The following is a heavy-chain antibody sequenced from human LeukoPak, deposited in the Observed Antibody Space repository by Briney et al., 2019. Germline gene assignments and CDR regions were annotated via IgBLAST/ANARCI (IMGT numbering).Heavy chain of an antibody. V-gene: IGHV4-59*01. Sequence: SETLSLTCTVSGNSISSYYWNWIQQPPGKGLEWIGYIDYTGSSNYNPSLKSRVSISVDTSKNQLSLKLSSVTAADTAVYYCARRVSAFFYGMDVWGQGTTVTVSS. D-gene: IGHD2-21*01. CDR3: ARRVSAFFYGMDV. CDR1: GNSISSYY. CDR2: IDYTGSS. J-gene: IGHJ6*02.